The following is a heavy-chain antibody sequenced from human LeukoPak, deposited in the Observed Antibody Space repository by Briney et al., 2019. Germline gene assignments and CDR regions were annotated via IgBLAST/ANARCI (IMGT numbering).Heavy chain of an antibody. V-gene: IGHV1-8*01. CDR1: GYTFSSSD. Sequence: ASVTVSCTASGYTFSSSDINWVRQAPGQGLEWMGWMNPNSDNAVYTQKFQGRITMTRDTSISTAYMELSSLSSDDTAVYYCARAGRSSGSYQYFDLWGQGTLVTVSS. CDR2: MNPNSDNA. J-gene: IGHJ5*02. D-gene: IGHD1-26*01. CDR3: ARAGRSSGSYQYFDL.